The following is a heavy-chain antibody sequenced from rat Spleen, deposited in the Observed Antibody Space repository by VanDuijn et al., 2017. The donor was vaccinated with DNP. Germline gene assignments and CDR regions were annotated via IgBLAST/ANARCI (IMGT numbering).Heavy chain of an antibody. V-gene: IGHV5-7*01. CDR2: ISYNGGTP. Sequence: EVQLVESGGGLVQPGRSPKLSCAVSGFTFSDYYMAWVRQAPAKGLEWVATISYNGGTPYYRDSVKGRFTISRDNAQSTLYLQMDSLRSEDTATYYCATSRDGFAYWGQGTLVTVSS. CDR3: ATSRDGFAY. J-gene: IGHJ3*01. CDR1: GFTFSDYY.